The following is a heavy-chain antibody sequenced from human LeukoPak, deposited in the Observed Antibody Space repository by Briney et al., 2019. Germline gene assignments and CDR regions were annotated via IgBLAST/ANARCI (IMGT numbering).Heavy chain of an antibody. CDR1: GFTFSSYN. J-gene: IGHJ4*02. CDR3: ASSGSYRFDY. CDR2: VSGSSSIT. Sequence: GGSLRLSCVASGFTFSSYNMNWVRQTPGKGLEWVSYVSGSSSITYYADSVKGRFTISRDNAKNSLYLQLNSLRAEDTAVYYCASSGSYRFDYWGQGTLVTVSS. D-gene: IGHD1-26*01. V-gene: IGHV3-48*01.